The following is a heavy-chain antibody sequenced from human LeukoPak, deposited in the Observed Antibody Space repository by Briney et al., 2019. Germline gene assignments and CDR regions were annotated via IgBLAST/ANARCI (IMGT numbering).Heavy chain of an antibody. CDR1: GYTFTSYA. Sequence: ASVRVSCKASGYTFTSYAMHWVRQAPGQRLEWMGWINAGNGNTKYSQKFQGRVTITRDTSASTAYMEPSSLRSEDTAAYYCARGEGVQSFDYWGQGTLVTVSS. J-gene: IGHJ4*02. V-gene: IGHV1-3*01. CDR3: ARGEGVQSFDY. D-gene: IGHD1-1*01. CDR2: INAGNGNT.